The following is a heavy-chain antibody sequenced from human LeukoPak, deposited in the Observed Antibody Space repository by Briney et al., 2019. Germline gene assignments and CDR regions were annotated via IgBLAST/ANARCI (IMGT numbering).Heavy chain of an antibody. J-gene: IGHJ5*02. CDR2: ISGSGGRT. CDR3: AKGYYASGSYGWFDT. CDR1: GFTISSYG. D-gene: IGHD3-10*01. Sequence: GGSLRLSCAASGFTISSYGMNWVRQAPGKGLEWVSTISGSGGRTFYGDSVKGRFSISRDISKNTLYLQMNSLRAEDTAVYYCAKGYYASGSYGWFDTWGQGTLVTVSS. V-gene: IGHV3-23*01.